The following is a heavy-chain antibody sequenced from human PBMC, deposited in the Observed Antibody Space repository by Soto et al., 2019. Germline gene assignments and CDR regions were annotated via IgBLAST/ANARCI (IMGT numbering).Heavy chain of an antibody. CDR3: ASPGFLLALAYYGMDV. Sequence: SETLSLTCAVYGGSFSGYIWTWIRQSPGKGLQWIGQINHSGSSYYNPSLKSRVTISLLSSSDRFSLELSSVTAADTAVYYCASPGFLLALAYYGMDVWGQGTTVTVSS. V-gene: IGHV4-34*01. CDR2: INHSGSS. CDR1: GGSFSGYI. D-gene: IGHD2-8*02. J-gene: IGHJ6*02.